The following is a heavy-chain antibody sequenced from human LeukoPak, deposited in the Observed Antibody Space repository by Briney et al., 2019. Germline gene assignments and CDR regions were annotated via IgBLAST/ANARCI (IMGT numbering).Heavy chain of an antibody. CDR1: GGSFSGYY. CDR3: AGLRTNFAFMPFDP. Sequence: SETLSLTCAVYGGSFSGYYWSWIRQPPGKGLEWIGEINHSGSTNYNPSLKSRVTISVDTSKNQFSLKLSSVTAADTAVYYCAGLRTNFAFMPFDPWGQGTQVTVSS. CDR2: INHSGST. D-gene: IGHD3-3*01. J-gene: IGHJ5*02. V-gene: IGHV4-34*01.